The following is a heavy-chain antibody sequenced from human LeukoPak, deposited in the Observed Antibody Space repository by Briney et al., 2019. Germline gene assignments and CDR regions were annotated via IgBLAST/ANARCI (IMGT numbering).Heavy chain of an antibody. V-gene: IGHV1-18*01. CDR1: GYTFTGYG. D-gene: IGHD5-12*01. J-gene: IGHJ3*02. CDR2: ISAYNGNT. CDR3: ARYVDIVATIKDDAFDI. Sequence: ASVKVSCKASGYTFTGYGISWVRQAPGQGLEWMGWISAYNGNTNYAQKLQGRVTMTTDTSTSTAYMELRSLRSDDTAVYYCARYVDIVATIKDDAFDIWGQGTMVTVSS.